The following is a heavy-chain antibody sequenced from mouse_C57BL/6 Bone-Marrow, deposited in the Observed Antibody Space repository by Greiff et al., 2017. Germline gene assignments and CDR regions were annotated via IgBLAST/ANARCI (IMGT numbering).Heavy chain of an antibody. Sequence: PLQNPFSYLVKPGASVKLSCKASGYTFTSYWMHWVKQRPGRGLEWIGRIDPNSGGTKYNEKFKSKATLTVDKPSSTAYMQLSSLTSEDSAVYYCAIGNFFAYWGQGTLVTVSA. V-gene: IGHV1-72*01. CDR3: AIGNFFAY. D-gene: IGHD2-1*01. J-gene: IGHJ3*01. CDR1: GYTFTSYW. CDR2: IDPNSGGT.